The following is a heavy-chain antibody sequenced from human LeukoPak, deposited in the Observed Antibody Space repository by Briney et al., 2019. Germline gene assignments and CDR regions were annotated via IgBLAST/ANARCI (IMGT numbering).Heavy chain of an antibody. J-gene: IGHJ5*02. CDR3: ARAFTTPDSGAPPSFDP. D-gene: IGHD3-22*01. V-gene: IGHV1-2*04. CDR2: INPNSGGT. CDR1: GYTFTNYY. Sequence: ASVKVSCKASGYTFTNYYMHWVRQAPGQGLEWMGWINPNSGGTNYAQKFQGWVTMTRDTSISTAYMELSRLRSDDTAVYYCARAFTTPDSGAPPSFDPWGQGTLVTVSS.